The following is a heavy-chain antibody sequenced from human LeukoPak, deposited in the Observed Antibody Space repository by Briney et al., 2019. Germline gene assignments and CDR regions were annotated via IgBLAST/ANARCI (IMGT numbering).Heavy chain of an antibody. Sequence: PGGSLRLSCVGSGFTFSNYDMSWVRQAPGKGLEWVSSISGNGRSIFYADSVKGRFTISRDNSKNTMYLHMDSLRAEDTAVYFCAKDEGSGWSGRLDPWGQGTLVTVSS. CDR2: ISGNGRSI. V-gene: IGHV3-23*01. J-gene: IGHJ5*02. CDR1: GFTFSNYD. D-gene: IGHD6-19*01. CDR3: AKDEGSGWSGRLDP.